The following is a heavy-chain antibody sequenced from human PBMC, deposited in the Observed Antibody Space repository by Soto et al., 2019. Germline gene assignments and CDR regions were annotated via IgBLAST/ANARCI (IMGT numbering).Heavy chain of an antibody. V-gene: IGHV1-69*01. CDR1: GGTFSSYA. J-gene: IGHJ6*02. CDR3: AMESSSPNYYYYGMDV. D-gene: IGHD6-6*01. Sequence: QVQLVQSGAEVKKPGSSVKVSCRASGGTFSSYAVSWVRQAPGQGLEWMGVIIPLLNTPKYVQKFQSRVTITADASATTAYMELSSLRSEDTAVYYCAMESSSPNYYYYGMDVWGQGTTVTVSS. CDR2: IIPLLNTP.